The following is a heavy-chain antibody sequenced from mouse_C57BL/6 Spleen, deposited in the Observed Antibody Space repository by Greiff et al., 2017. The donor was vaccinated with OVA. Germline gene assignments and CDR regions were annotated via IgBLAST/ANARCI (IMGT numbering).Heavy chain of an antibody. V-gene: IGHV1-62-2*01. CDR2: FYPGGGSI. J-gene: IGHJ2*01. CDR3: AGHGVAYYSNSFDY. CDR1: GYTFTEYT. Sequence: VQLMESGAELVKPGASVKLSCKASGYTFTEYTIHWVKQRPGQGLEWIGWFYPGGGSIKYNEKFKDKATLTADKSSSTVYMEISRFTSEDSADYFCAGHGVAYYSNSFDYWGQGTTLTVSS. D-gene: IGHD2-5*01.